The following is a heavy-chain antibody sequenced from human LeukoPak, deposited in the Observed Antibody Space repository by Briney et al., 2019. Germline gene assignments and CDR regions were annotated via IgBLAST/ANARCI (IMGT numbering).Heavy chain of an antibody. CDR3: AKDRDIVIVPGDAFDI. V-gene: IGHV3-23*01. Sequence: GGSLRLSCAASGFTFSSYAMSWVRQAPGKGLEWVSGISANGGSTYYANAVKGRFTISRDNSKKMLYVQTNNLRADDTAVYYCAKDRDIVIVPGDAFDIWGQGTMVIVSS. CDR2: ISANGGST. D-gene: IGHD2-2*01. CDR1: GFTFSSYA. J-gene: IGHJ3*02.